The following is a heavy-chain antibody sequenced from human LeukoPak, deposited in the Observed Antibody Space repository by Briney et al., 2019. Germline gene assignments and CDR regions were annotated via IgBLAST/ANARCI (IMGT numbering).Heavy chain of an antibody. V-gene: IGHV4-59*12. CDR2: IYYSGNT. CDR3: ARGGNTGYVH. J-gene: IGHJ4*02. CDR1: GFTFSSFA. D-gene: IGHD5-12*01. Sequence: GSLRLSCAASGFTFSSFATSWIRQPPGKGLEWIGYIYYSGNTKYNPSLKSRVTISVDTSRNQFSLRLSSVTAADTAVYYCARGGNTGYVHWGQGTLVTVSS.